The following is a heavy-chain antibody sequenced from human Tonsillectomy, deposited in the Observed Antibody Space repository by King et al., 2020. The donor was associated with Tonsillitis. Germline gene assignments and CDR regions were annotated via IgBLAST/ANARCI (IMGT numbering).Heavy chain of an antibody. V-gene: IGHV2-5*01. CDR2: IYWNDDK. CDR1: GFSVSTSGLG. Sequence: ITLKESGPALLKPTETLTLTCTLSGFSVSTSGLGVGWIRQPPGKALEWLALIYWNDDKRYSPFLKTRLTIAKDTSKNQVVLTMTNMDPVDTATYYCARLAWTTHDNWGPGTLVTVSS. J-gene: IGHJ4*02. CDR3: ARLAWTTHDN. D-gene: IGHD1-1*01.